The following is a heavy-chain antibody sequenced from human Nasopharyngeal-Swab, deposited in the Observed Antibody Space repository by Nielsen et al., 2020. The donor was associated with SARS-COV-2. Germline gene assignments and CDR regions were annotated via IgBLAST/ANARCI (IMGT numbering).Heavy chain of an antibody. CDR3: AKEGYSSRGEITGHFQH. V-gene: IGHV3-53*01. CDR2: IYSGGNT. CDR1: GFTFSSYS. Sequence: GESLKISCAASGFTFSSYSMNWVRQAPGKGLEWVSIIYSGGNTYYADSVKGRFTISRDNSENTLYLQMNSLRAEDTAVYYCAKEGYSSRGEITGHFQHWGQGTLVTVSS. J-gene: IGHJ1*01. D-gene: IGHD6-13*01.